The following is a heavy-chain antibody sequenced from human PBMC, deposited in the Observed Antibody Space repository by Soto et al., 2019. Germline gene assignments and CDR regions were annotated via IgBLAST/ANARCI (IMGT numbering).Heavy chain of an antibody. Sequence: QVQLQESGPGLVKPSGTLSLTCAVSGGSISSNNWWSWVRQPPGKGLEWIGEIYQSGSTNYNPYLMSRVTISADKSMNQLSLRLSSVTAADTARYYCARHYGYAKDVWCQGTTVTVSS. J-gene: IGHJ6*02. CDR2: IYQSGST. CDR3: ARHYGYAKDV. CDR1: GGSISSNNW. V-gene: IGHV4-4*02.